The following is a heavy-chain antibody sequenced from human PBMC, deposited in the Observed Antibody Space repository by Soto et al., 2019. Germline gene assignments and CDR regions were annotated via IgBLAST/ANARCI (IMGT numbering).Heavy chain of an antibody. D-gene: IGHD3-22*01. CDR2: ISAYNGNT. V-gene: IGHV1-18*01. J-gene: IGHJ6*02. Sequence: WASVKVSCKASGYTFTSYGISWVRQAPGQGLEWMGWISAYNGNTNYAQKLQGRVTMTSDTSTSTAYMELRSLRSDDTAVYYCARDTYYYDSSGYPAKYYGMDVWGQGTTVTAP. CDR1: GYTFTSYG. CDR3: ARDTYYYDSSGYPAKYYGMDV.